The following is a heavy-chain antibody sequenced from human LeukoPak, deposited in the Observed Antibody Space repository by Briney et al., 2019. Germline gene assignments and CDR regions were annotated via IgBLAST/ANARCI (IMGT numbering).Heavy chain of an antibody. V-gene: IGHV3-23*01. J-gene: IGHJ6*04. D-gene: IGHD3-10*01. CDR3: AKGTTDYGSGYGMDV. CDR2: ISGIADGGNT. CDR1: GFTFINYA. Sequence: GGSLRLSCAASGFTFINYAMNWVRQAPGKGLEWVSAISGIADGGNTDYADSVKGRFTISRDNSKNMLYLQMNSLRADDTAVYYCAKGTTDYGSGYGMDVWGKGTTVTVSS.